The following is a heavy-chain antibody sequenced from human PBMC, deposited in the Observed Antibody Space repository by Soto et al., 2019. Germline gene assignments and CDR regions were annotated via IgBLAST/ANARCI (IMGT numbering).Heavy chain of an antibody. CDR3: AKSLVPPDDAFDL. V-gene: IGHV3-23*01. CDR2: ISDPGTST. CDR1: GFPFGNYA. Sequence: GGALRLSCAASGFPFGNYAMNWVRQSPGKGLEWISSISDPGTSTYYANSVKARFSMSRENSKNTLFLQMNRLRADDTAVYFCAKSLVPPDDAFDLWGSGTLVTASS. D-gene: IGHD2-8*02. J-gene: IGHJ3*01.